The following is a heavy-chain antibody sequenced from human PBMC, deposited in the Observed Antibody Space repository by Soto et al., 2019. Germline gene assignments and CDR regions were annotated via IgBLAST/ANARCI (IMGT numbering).Heavy chain of an antibody. J-gene: IGHJ4*02. Sequence: GGSLRLSCAASGFTFDDYAMHWVRQAPGKGLEWVSGISWNSGSIGYADSVKGRFTISRDNAKNSLYLQMNSLRAEDTALYYCAKSNGYSSSYYFDYWGQGTLVTVSS. CDR1: GFTFDDYA. V-gene: IGHV3-9*01. D-gene: IGHD6-6*01. CDR2: ISWNSGSI. CDR3: AKSNGYSSSYYFDY.